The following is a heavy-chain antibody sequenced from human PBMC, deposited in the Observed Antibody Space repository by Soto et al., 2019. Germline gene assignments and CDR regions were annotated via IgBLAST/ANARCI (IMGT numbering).Heavy chain of an antibody. CDR3: ARGSITQWLVHQRADDAFDI. CDR2: IYYSGST. Sequence: SETLSLTCTVSGGSISSYYWSWIRQPPGKGLEWIGYIYYSGSTNYNPSLKSRVTISVDTSKNQFSLKLSSVTAADTAVYYCARGSITQWLVHQRADDAFDIWGQGTMVTV. J-gene: IGHJ3*02. D-gene: IGHD6-19*01. V-gene: IGHV4-59*01. CDR1: GGSISSYY.